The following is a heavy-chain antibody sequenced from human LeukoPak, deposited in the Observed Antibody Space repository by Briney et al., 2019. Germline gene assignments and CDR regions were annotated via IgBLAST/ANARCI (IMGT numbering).Heavy chain of an antibody. CDR3: ARDRLLGQQLVPSFDY. Sequence: ASVKVSCKASGYIFSSYGISWVRPAPGQGPEWMGWISNYNGNTKFAQKVQGRVTLTTDKSTNTAYMELRSLRSDDTAVYYCARDRLLGQQLVPSFDYWGQGTLVTVSS. CDR2: ISNYNGNT. V-gene: IGHV1-18*04. CDR1: GYIFSSYG. D-gene: IGHD6-13*01. J-gene: IGHJ4*02.